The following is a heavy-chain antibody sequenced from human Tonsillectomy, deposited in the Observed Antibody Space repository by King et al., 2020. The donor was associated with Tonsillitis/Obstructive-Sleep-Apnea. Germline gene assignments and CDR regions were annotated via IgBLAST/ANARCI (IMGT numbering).Heavy chain of an antibody. V-gene: IGHV4-4*02. D-gene: IGHD2-2*01. Sequence: QLQESGPELVKPSETLSLTCAVSGGSISSSNWWTWVGQSQDKGLEWIGKRFHTGSNSSNPYLKGRVSISLDKSKNQFSLNLNSVTAADTAVYYCARVVGGCSATSCYFFWGQGTLVTVSS. CDR2: RFHTGSN. CDR1: GGSISSSNW. J-gene: IGHJ4*02. CDR3: ARVVGGCSATSCYFF.